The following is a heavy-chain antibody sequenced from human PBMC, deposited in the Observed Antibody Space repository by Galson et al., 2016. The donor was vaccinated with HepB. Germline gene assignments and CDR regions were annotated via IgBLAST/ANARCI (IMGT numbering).Heavy chain of an antibody. V-gene: IGHV4-39*02. CDR3: ARTNDYGDLALYYFDY. Sequence: ETLSLTCIVSGGSISSSTYYWAWIRQPPGKGLEWIGSIYYSGSTYYNPSLQSRVSISVDTSKNRFSLKLTSGTAADTAVYYCARTNDYGDLALYYFDYWGQGTLVTVSS. D-gene: IGHD4-17*01. CDR2: IYYSGST. J-gene: IGHJ4*02. CDR1: GGSISSSTYY.